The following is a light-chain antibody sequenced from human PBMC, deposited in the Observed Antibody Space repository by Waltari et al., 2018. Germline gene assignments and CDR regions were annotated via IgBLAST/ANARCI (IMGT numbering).Light chain of an antibody. Sequence: SVLTQPPSASGTPGQRGTISCSGSSSNSGSIYVYWYQQLPGTAPKLLLYRNNRRPSGVPDRFSGSKSGTSASLAISGLRSEDEADYYCAAWDDSLSGVVFGGGTKLTVL. CDR2: RNN. CDR3: AAWDDSLSGVV. J-gene: IGLJ2*01. CDR1: SSNSGSIY. V-gene: IGLV1-47*01.